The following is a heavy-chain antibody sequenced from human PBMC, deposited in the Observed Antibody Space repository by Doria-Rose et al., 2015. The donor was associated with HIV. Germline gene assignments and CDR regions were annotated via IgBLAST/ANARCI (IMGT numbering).Heavy chain of an antibody. Sequence: QVQLQESGAGLLKPSETLSLTCAVYGGSFSGYYWSWIRQPPGKGLEWIGEITHSGITNYNPSLKSRLTISVDTSKNQFSLKLTSVTAADTAVYYCASSDLTGDSGFHIWGQGTTVTVSS. J-gene: IGHJ3*02. V-gene: IGHV4-34*01. CDR1: GGSFSGYY. CDR3: ASSDLTGDSGFHI. D-gene: IGHD7-27*01. CDR2: ITHSGIT.